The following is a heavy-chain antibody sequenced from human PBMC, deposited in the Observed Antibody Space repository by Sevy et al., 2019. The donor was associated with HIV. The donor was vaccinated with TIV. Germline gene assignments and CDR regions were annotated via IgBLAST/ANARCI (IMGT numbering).Heavy chain of an antibody. CDR2: IYYSGST. CDR3: ARAGEYYDFWSGHGPTNGRFGMDV. D-gene: IGHD3-3*01. V-gene: IGHV4-59*01. Sequence: SETLSLTCTVSGGSISSYYWSWIRQPPGKGLEWIGYIYYSGSTNYNPSLKSRVTISVDTSKNQFSLKLSSVTAADTAVYYCARAGEYYDFWSGHGPTNGRFGMDVWGQGTTVTVSS. CDR1: GGSISSYY. J-gene: IGHJ6*02.